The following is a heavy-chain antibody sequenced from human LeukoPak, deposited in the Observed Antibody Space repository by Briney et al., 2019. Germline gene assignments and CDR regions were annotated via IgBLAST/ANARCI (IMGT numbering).Heavy chain of an antibody. J-gene: IGHJ3*02. CDR1: GYTFTGYY. CDR3: AREGGWNDPHAFDI. Sequence: ASVKVSCKASGYTFTGYYMHWVRQAPGQGLEWMGWINPNSGGTNYAQKFQGRVTMTRDTSISTAYMELSRLRSDDTAVYHCAREGGWNDPHAFDIWGQGTMVTVSS. CDR2: INPNSGGT. D-gene: IGHD1-1*01. V-gene: IGHV1-2*02.